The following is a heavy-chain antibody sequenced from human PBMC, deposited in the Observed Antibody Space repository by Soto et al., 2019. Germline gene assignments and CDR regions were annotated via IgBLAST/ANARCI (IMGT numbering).Heavy chain of an antibody. D-gene: IGHD3-10*01. Sequence: SETLSLTCAVYGGSFSGYYWTWFRQPPGKGLEWIGDINHSGSTNYNPSLKSRVTISVDTSKNQFSLKLTSVTAADTAVFYCASMVRGVIITLNYFDYWGQGTLVTVSS. CDR2: INHSGST. CDR3: ASMVRGVIITLNYFDY. J-gene: IGHJ4*02. V-gene: IGHV4-34*01. CDR1: GGSFSGYY.